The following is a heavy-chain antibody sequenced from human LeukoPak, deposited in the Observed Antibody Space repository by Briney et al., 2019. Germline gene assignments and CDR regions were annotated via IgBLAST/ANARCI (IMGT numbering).Heavy chain of an antibody. CDR2: ISGSGGST. CDR3: AKSRSVDTAFQESDY. V-gene: IGHV3-23*01. Sequence: GGSLRLSCAASGFTFSSYAMSWVRQAPGKGLEWVSAISGSGGSTYYADSVKGRFTISRDNSKNTLCLQMNSLRAEDTAVYYCAKSRSVDTAFQESDYWGQGTLVTVSS. D-gene: IGHD5-18*01. J-gene: IGHJ4*02. CDR1: GFTFSSYA.